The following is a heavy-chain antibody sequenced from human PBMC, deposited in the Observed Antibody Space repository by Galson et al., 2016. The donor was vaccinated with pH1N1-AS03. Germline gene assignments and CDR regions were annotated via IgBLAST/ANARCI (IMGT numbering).Heavy chain of an antibody. Sequence: SLRLSCAASGFTISNFGMLWVRQAPGQGLEWVAIISFDGTNKYYADSVKGRFSISRDNSKNTLFRQMSALRAEDTAVYYCANDFNYDFWSGYSFYWGQGALVTVSS. CDR3: ANDFNYDFWSGYSFY. D-gene: IGHD3/OR15-3a*01. CDR1: GFTISNFG. J-gene: IGHJ4*02. CDR2: ISFDGTNK. V-gene: IGHV3-30*18.